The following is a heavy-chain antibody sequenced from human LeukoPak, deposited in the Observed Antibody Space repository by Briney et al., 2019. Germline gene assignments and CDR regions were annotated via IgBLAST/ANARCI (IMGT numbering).Heavy chain of an antibody. Sequence: PGGSLRLSCAASGFTFSDYYMSWIRQAPGKGLEWVSYISSSGSTIYYADSVKGRFTISRDNAKNSLYLQMNSLRAEDTAVYYCAGEVYSGHDSYYYYGMDVWGQGTTVTVSS. CDR3: AGEVYSGHDSYYYYGMDV. D-gene: IGHD5-12*01. V-gene: IGHV3-11*04. CDR2: ISSSGSTI. CDR1: GFTFSDYY. J-gene: IGHJ6*02.